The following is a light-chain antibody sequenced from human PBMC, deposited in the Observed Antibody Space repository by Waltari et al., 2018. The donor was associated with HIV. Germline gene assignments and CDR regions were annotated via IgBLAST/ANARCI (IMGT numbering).Light chain of an antibody. J-gene: IGLJ2*01. CDR3: FSYAGNNFLL. V-gene: IGLV2-8*01. CDR2: DVG. Sequence: QSALTQPPSASGSPGQSVTISCAGTSSDIGLYNFVSWYQHHPGKAPKLWISDVGRRPSGVPVRFSGSKSGNTASLTVSGLQADDEATYYCFSYAGNNFLLFGGGTKLTVL. CDR1: SSDIGLYNF.